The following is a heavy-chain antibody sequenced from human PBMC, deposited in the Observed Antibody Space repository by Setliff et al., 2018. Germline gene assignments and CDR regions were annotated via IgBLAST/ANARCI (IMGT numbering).Heavy chain of an antibody. J-gene: IGHJ4*02. V-gene: IGHV1-18*01. Sequence: ASVKVSCKASGYTFTSYGFSWVRQAPGQGLEWMGWNSVYNGKTKYAQKFQGRVTMTTDTSTRTAYMEVTSLRSDDTAVYYCATEKFPGDWGDYWGQGTLVTVSS. CDR3: ATEKFPGDWGDY. D-gene: IGHD2-21*01. CDR2: NSVYNGKT. CDR1: GYTFTSYG.